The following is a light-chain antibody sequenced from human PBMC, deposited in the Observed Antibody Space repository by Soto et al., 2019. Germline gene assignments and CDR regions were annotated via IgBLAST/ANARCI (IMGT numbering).Light chain of an antibody. CDR1: QSVSSSY. CDR2: GAS. Sequence: EIVLTQSPGTLSLSPGERATLSCRASQSVSSSYLAWYQQKPGKAPRLLIYGASSRATGIPDRFSGSGSGTDFTLTISRREPEDFAVYYCQQYGRSPHTFGQGTKLEIK. CDR3: QQYGRSPHT. V-gene: IGKV3-20*01. J-gene: IGKJ2*01.